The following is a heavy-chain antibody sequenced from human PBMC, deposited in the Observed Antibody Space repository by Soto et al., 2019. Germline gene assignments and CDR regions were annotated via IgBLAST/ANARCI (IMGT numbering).Heavy chain of an antibody. D-gene: IGHD2-2*01. CDR2: INHSGST. CDR1: GASFSAYY. Sequence: SETLSLTCAAYGASFSAYYRSWICQPPGKGLEWIGEINHSGSTNYNPSLKRRVTISVDTSKNQFSLKLSSVTAADTAVYYCARARSYQLRPYYYYYGMDVWGQGTTVTVSS. V-gene: IGHV4-34*01. CDR3: ARARSYQLRPYYYYYGMDV. J-gene: IGHJ6*02.